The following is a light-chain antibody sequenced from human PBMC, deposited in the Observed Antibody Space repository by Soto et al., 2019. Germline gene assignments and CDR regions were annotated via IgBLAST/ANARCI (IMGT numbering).Light chain of an antibody. Sequence: DLQMTQSPSSLSASVGDRVTITCRASQSISSYLNWYQQKPGKAPKLLIYDVSTLDSGVPSRFSGSGSGTELTITISSLQPDDVETYYCQHYNSYSEAFGQGTKVDIK. CDR1: QSISSY. J-gene: IGKJ1*01. V-gene: IGKV1-5*01. CDR2: DVS. CDR3: QHYNSYSEA.